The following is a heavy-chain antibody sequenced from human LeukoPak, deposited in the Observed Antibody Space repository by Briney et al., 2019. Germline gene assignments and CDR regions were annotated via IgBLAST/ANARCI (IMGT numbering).Heavy chain of an antibody. CDR3: AKDVVGAINYFDY. Sequence: GGSLRLSCAASGFTFSSYAMSWVRQAPGKGLEWVSAISGSGGSTYYADSVKGRFTISRDNSKNTLYPQMNSLRAEDTAVYYCAKDVVGAINYFDYWGQGTLVTVSS. J-gene: IGHJ4*02. CDR2: ISGSGGST. CDR1: GFTFSSYA. D-gene: IGHD1-26*01. V-gene: IGHV3-23*01.